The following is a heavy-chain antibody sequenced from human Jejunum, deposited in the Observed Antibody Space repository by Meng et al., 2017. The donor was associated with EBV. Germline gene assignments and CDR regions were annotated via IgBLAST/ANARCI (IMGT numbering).Heavy chain of an antibody. CDR2: TSYDETDK. CDR1: GFTFSGFA. D-gene: IGHD6-13*01. Sequence: QVQLVEAGGGVVQPGRSLGASWEASGFTFSGFAMHWVRQAPGKGLEWVALTSYDETDKYYADSVKGRFIISRDNSNNTLSLQMNSLRAEDSAVYYCARGGGSRSWSFDYWGQGTLVTVSS. V-gene: IGHV3-30-3*01. J-gene: IGHJ4*02. CDR3: ARGGGSRSWSFDY.